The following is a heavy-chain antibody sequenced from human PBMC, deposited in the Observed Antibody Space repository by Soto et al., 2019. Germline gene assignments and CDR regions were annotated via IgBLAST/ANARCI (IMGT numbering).Heavy chain of an antibody. CDR3: ASTGSSTSCYGYYYYYGMDV. V-gene: IGHV1-69*02. J-gene: IGHJ6*02. CDR2: NIPILGIA. D-gene: IGHD2-2*01. CDR1: GGTFSSYT. Sequence: QVQLVQSGAEVKKPGSSVKVSCKASGGTFSSYTITWVRQAPGQGLEWMGRNIPILGIANYAQKFHGRVTINADKSTSTGYMELSSLRSEDTAVYYCASTGSSTSCYGYYYYYGMDVWGQGTTVTVSS.